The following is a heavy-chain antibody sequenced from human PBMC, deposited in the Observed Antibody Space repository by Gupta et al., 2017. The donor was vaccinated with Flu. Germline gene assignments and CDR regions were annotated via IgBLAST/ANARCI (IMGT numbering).Heavy chain of an antibody. CDR2: ISHDGSQN. CDR3: AKDWRWINNIYGMNV. V-gene: IGHV3-30*18. J-gene: IGHJ6*02. CDR1: GFSFSNYG. D-gene: IGHD5-12*01. Sequence: QERVVASGGGVVQPGRSLRLSCAASGFSFSNYGMPWVRQAPGKGLEWLAGISHDGSQNYHTDSVKGRFIISRDNSKNTLYLQMSGLRTEDTAVYYCAKDWRWINNIYGMNVWGQGTTVTVSS.